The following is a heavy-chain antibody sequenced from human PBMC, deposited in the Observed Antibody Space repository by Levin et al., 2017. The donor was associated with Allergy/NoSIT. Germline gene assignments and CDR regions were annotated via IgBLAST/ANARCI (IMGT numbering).Heavy chain of an antibody. D-gene: IGHD1-1*01. CDR3: AHRRGGYSWNGGYFGF. J-gene: IGHJ4*02. CDR1: GFSLSTTGVG. CDR2: IYWDNDK. V-gene: IGHV2-5*02. Sequence: SGPTLVKPTQTLTLTCTFSGFSLSTTGVGVGWIRQPPGKALECLALIYWDNDKRYSPSLRSRPTITKDTPKNQMVLTMTNVDPVDTATYYWAHRRGGYSWNGGYFGFWGQGTLVTVSS.